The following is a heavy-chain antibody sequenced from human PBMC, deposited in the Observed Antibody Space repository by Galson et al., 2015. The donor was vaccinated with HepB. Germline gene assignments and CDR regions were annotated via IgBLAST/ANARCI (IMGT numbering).Heavy chain of an antibody. Sequence: QVQLQESGPGLVKPSETLSLTCTVSGGSISSSSYYWGWIRQPPGKGLEWIGSIYYSGSTYYNPSLKSRVTLSVDTSKYQFSLKLSSVTAADPAVYYCARVGSSSTSWRYYYGMDVWGQGTTVTVSS. CDR3: ARVGSSSTSWRYYYGMDV. D-gene: IGHD2-2*01. CDR1: GGSISSSSYY. J-gene: IGHJ6*02. V-gene: IGHV4-39*07. CDR2: IYYSGST.